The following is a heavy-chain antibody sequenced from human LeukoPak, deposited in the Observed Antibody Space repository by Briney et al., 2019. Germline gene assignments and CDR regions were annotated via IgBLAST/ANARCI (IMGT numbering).Heavy chain of an antibody. Sequence: PSETLSLTCTVSGGSISSYYWSWIRQPPGKGLEWIGYIYYSGSTNYSPSLKSRVTISVDTSKNQFSPKLSSVTAADTAVYYCARRDLKSDDYYYYYMDVWGKGTTVTVSS. D-gene: IGHD2-21*02. CDR3: ARRDLKSDDYYYYYMDV. CDR1: GGSISSYY. CDR2: IYYSGST. J-gene: IGHJ6*03. V-gene: IGHV4-59*08.